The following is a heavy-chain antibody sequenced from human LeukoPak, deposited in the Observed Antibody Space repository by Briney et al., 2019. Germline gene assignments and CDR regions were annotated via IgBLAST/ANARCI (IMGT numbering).Heavy chain of an antibody. CDR2: MNPNSGNT. D-gene: IGHD3-22*01. J-gene: IGHJ5*02. CDR1: GYTFTSYD. V-gene: IGHV1-8*01. CDR3: ARRTKWLSRFDP. Sequence: ASVKVSCKASGYTFTSYDINWVRQATGQGLEWMGWMNPNSGNTGYAQKFQGRVTMTRNTSISTAYMELSSLRSEDTAVYYCARRTKWLSRFDPWGPGTLVTVSS.